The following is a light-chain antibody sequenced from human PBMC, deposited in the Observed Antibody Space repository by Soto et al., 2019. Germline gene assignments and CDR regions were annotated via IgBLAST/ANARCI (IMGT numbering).Light chain of an antibody. V-gene: IGLV2-14*03. Sequence: QSVLAQPASVSGSPGQSITISCTGTSSDVGSYNSVSWYQQYPGKAPTLMIHGVNNRPSGISNRFSGSKSGNTASLTISGLQAEDEADYYCSSFTSSTSYVFGSGTKVTVL. CDR3: SSFTSSTSYV. CDR1: SSDVGSYNS. J-gene: IGLJ1*01. CDR2: GVN.